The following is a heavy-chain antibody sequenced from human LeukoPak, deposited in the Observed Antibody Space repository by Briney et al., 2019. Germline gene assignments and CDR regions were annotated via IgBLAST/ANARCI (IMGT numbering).Heavy chain of an antibody. CDR3: ARVVGTGILIYYYMDV. Sequence: PSGTLSLTCAVSGDSISIINWWSWVRQTPGKGLEWIGEIYHSGSTNYNPSLESRVNISVDTSKNQFSLKLSSVTAADTAVYYCARVVGTGILIYYYMDVWGKGTTVTISS. CDR2: IYHSGST. V-gene: IGHV4-4*02. J-gene: IGHJ6*03. D-gene: IGHD1-1*01. CDR1: GDSISIINW.